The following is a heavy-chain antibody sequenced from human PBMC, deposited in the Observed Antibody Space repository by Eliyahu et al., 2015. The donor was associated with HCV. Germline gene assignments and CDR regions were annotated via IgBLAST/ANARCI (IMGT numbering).Heavy chain of an antibody. J-gene: IGHJ4*02. Sequence: EVQLLESGGGLVQPGGSLRLSCXASXFTFXSYXXSWVRQAPGKGLEWXSAISGSGGSTYYADSVKGRFTISRDNSKNTLYLQMNSLRAEXTAVYYCAKIYPPGIAVAGTATRNYWGQGTLVTVSS. V-gene: IGHV3-23*01. CDR1: XFTFXSYX. CDR3: AKIYPPGIAVAGTATRNY. D-gene: IGHD6-19*01. CDR2: ISGSGGST.